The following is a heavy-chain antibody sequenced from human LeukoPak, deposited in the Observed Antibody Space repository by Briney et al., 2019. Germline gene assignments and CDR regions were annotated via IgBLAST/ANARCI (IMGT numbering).Heavy chain of an antibody. J-gene: IGHJ4*02. V-gene: IGHV3-30*02. Sequence: GGSLRLSCAASGFTFSSYGIHWGRHAPGTGLELVSFIRYDGSNKYYADSVKGRFTISRDNSKLYLQMNSLRPEDTAVYYCARESESYDSSGSTFKYWGQGTLVTVSS. CDR3: ARESESYDSSGSTFKY. CDR2: IRYDGSNK. D-gene: IGHD3-22*01. CDR1: GFTFSSYG.